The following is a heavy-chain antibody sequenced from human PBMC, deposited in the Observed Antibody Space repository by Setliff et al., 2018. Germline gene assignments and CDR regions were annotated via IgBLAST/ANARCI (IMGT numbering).Heavy chain of an antibody. CDR3: ARSVEKGLESWFDP. CDR2: INPNSGDT. V-gene: IGHV1-2*02. CDR1: GYIFTGYH. D-gene: IGHD6-6*01. Sequence: ASVKVSCKASGYIFTGYHMHWVRQAPGQGLEWMGWINPNSGDTKFAQKFQGRVAMTRDTSISTVYMELNSLRSDDTAVYYCARSVEKGLESWFDPWGQGTLVTVSS. J-gene: IGHJ5*02.